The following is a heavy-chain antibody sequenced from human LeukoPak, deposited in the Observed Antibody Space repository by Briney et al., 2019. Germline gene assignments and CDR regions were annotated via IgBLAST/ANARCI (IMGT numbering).Heavy chain of an antibody. CDR3: AREFPITMIVVVSSYYFDY. J-gene: IGHJ4*02. Sequence: GGSLRLSCVASGFTFSSYSMNWVRQAPGKGLEWVSYISSSSSTIYYADSVKGRFTISRDNAKNSLYLQMNSLRAEDTAVYYCAREFPITMIVVVSSYYFDYWGQGTLVTVSS. CDR2: ISSSSSTI. V-gene: IGHV3-48*04. D-gene: IGHD3-22*01. CDR1: GFTFSSYS.